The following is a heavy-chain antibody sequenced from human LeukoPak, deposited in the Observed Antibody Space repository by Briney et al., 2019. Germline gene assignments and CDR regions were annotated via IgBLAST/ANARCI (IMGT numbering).Heavy chain of an antibody. Sequence: GGSLRLSCAASGFAFRYYAMSWVRQAPGKGLEWVSAISGSGSSTYYADSVKGRFTISRDNSKNTLYLQMNSLRVEDTAVYYCAKGRFGFDYWGQGTLVTVSS. CDR2: ISGSGSST. CDR3: AKGRFGFDY. V-gene: IGHV3-23*01. CDR1: GFAFRYYA. J-gene: IGHJ4*02. D-gene: IGHD3-3*01.